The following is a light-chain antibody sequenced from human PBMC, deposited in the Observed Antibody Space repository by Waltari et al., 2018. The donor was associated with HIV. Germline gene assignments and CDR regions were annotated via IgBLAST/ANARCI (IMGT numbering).Light chain of an antibody. CDR3: QQTYNTPYT. CDR1: QTITNY. J-gene: IGKJ2*01. V-gene: IGKV1-39*01. Sequence: DIQMTQSPSSLSASVGDRVTITCRASQTITNYLSWDQQKPGNGPKRLIYSASSWQSGVAPRFGGSGSGTDFTLNINNLQPEDSATYYCQQTYNTPYTFGQGTKLEIK. CDR2: SAS.